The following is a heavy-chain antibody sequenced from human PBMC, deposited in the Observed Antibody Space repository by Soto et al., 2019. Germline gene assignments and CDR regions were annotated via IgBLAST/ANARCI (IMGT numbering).Heavy chain of an antibody. CDR2: IYYTGST. V-gene: IGHV4-59*08. CDR1: GGSITSYY. J-gene: IGHJ6*02. D-gene: IGHD3-10*01. Sequence: QVQLQESGPGLVKPSETLSLTCTVSGGSITSYYWSWIRQPPGKGLEWLGYIYYTGSTTYNPSLTSRVTISLDTSKNQFSLKLNSVTAADTAVYYCARHAFGSGFYYGMDVWGQGTTVTVSS. CDR3: ARHAFGSGFYYGMDV.